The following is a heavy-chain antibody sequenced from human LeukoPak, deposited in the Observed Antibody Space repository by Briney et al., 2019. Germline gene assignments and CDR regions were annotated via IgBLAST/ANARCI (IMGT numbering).Heavy chain of an antibody. CDR2: IDKHGNGK. V-gene: IGHV3-7*01. CDR1: GFTFSTSW. D-gene: IGHD1-26*01. CDR3: ARDAGWGYYDL. Sequence: GGSLRLSCVASGFTFSTSWVTWVRQAPGTGLEWVANIDKHGNGKYYVDSGKGRFAISRDYASNSVFLQMDSLRAEDTSVYYCARDAGWGYYDLWGQGTPVTVSS. J-gene: IGHJ4*02.